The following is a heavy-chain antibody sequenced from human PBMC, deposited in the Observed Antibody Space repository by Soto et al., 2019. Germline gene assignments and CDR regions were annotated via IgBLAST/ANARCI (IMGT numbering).Heavy chain of an antibody. CDR3: ANDDCGGDCYSFDY. D-gene: IGHD2-21*02. V-gene: IGHV3-30*18. CDR1: GFTFSSYG. J-gene: IGHJ4*02. Sequence: QVQLVESGGGVVQPGRSLRLSCAASGFTFSSYGMHWVRQAPGKGLEWVAVISYDGSNKYYADSVKGRFTISRDNSKNTLYLQMNSLRAEDTDVYYFANDDCGGDCYSFDYLGQGTLVTVSS. CDR2: ISYDGSNK.